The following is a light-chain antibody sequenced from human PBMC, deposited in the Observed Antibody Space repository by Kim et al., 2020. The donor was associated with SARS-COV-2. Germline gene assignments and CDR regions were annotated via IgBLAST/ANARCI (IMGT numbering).Light chain of an antibody. CDR2: DVS. Sequence: GQSITISCTGTSSDVGGYNYVSWYQQHPGKAPKLMIYDVSNRPSGVSNRFSGSKSGNTASLTISGLQVEDEADYYCSAYTSSITYVFGSGTKVTVL. J-gene: IGLJ1*01. CDR3: SAYTSSITYV. V-gene: IGLV2-14*03. CDR1: SSDVGGYNY.